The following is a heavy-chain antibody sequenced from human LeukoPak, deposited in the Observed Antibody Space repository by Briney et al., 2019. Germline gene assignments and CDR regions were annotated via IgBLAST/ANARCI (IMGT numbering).Heavy chain of an antibody. J-gene: IGHJ6*03. D-gene: IGHD1-7*01. CDR1: GFTFSSYA. CDR3: AKKDSRELLRYHYYMAV. Sequence: GGSLRLSCAASGFTFSSYAMSWVRQAPGKGLEWVSAISGSGGSTYYADSVKGRFTISRDNSKNTLYLQMNSLRAEDTAVYYCAKKDSRELLRYHYYMAVGGKGTTVTVS. CDR2: ISGSGGST. V-gene: IGHV3-23*01.